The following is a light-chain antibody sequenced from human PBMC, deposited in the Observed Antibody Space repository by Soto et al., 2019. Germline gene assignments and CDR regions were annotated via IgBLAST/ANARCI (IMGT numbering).Light chain of an antibody. V-gene: IGKV3-11*01. CDR3: QQRSDWPTPT. CDR1: QSVSSY. Sequence: EIALTQSPATLSLSPGERATLSCRASQSVSSYLAWYQQKPCQAPRLLIYDASNRATGIPVRFSGSGSGTDFTLTISSLEREDFAVYYCQQRSDWPTPTFGGGTKVEIK. CDR2: DAS. J-gene: IGKJ4*01.